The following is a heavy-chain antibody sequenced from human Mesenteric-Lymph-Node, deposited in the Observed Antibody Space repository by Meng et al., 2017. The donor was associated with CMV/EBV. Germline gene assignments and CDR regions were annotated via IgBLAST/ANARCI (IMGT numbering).Heavy chain of an antibody. V-gene: IGHV3-30*02. CDR2: IRYDGSNK. CDR1: GFTFSSYD. CDR3: AKRGQAGGTFMDT. D-gene: IGHD6-13*01. Sequence: GSLKISCAASGFTFSSYDMHWVRQAPGKGLAWVAFIRYDGSNKYYGDSVKGRFTISRDNSKNTLYLQMNSLRAEDTAVYYCAKRGQAGGTFMDTWGQGTLVTVSS. J-gene: IGHJ5*02.